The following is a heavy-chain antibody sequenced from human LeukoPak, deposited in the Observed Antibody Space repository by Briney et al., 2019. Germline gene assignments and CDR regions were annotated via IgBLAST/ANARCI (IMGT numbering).Heavy chain of an antibody. CDR1: GFTFSSYE. Sequence: GGSLRLSCAASGFTFSSYEMNWVRQAPGKGLEWVSYISSSGSTTYYADSVKGRFTISRDNAKNSLYLQMNSLRAEDTAVYYCASLYGDYGADYWGQGTLVTVSS. J-gene: IGHJ4*02. CDR2: ISSSGSTT. CDR3: ASLYGDYGADY. D-gene: IGHD4-17*01. V-gene: IGHV3-48*03.